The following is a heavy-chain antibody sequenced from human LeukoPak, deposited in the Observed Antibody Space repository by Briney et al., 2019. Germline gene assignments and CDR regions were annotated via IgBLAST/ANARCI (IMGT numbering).Heavy chain of an antibody. CDR3: VREECEKGGFNCYFSVY. Sequence: ASVKVSCKASGYTFSGYGISWVRQAPGQGLEWMGWISAHNGGTKYAQKIQGRVTMTTDTSTSTAYMELRSLRSDDTAVYYCVREECEKGGFNCYFSVYWGQGTLVTVSS. J-gene: IGHJ4*02. V-gene: IGHV1-18*01. D-gene: IGHD2-15*01. CDR2: ISAHNGGT. CDR1: GYTFSGYG.